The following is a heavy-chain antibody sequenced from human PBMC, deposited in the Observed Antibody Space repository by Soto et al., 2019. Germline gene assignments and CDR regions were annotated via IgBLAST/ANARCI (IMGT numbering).Heavy chain of an antibody. V-gene: IGHV3-30-3*01. D-gene: IGHD6-19*01. J-gene: IGHJ4*02. CDR1: GFTLSSYA. Sequence: SLRLSCAASGFTLSSYAIHWVRQAPGKGLEWVTVISKGGSNLYFADSVKGRFTIPRDNSKNTLYLQMNSLRSEDTAVYYCAREVEYTSAFGISSSFDYWGQGTLVTVSS. CDR2: ISKGGSNL. CDR3: AREVEYTSAFGISSSFDY.